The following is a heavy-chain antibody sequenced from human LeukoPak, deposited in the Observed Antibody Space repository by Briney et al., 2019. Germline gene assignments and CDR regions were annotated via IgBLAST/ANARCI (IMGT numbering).Heavy chain of an antibody. CDR3: VSGSYKF. Sequence: ASVRVSCKASGYTFTAYYVHWVRQAPGQGLEWMGWIIPNSGGTNYAQKFQGRVTVTRDTSIGTAYMELNGLRSDDTAVYYCVSGSYKFWGQGTLVTVSS. CDR2: IIPNSGGT. CDR1: GYTFTAYY. V-gene: IGHV1-2*02. D-gene: IGHD3-10*01. J-gene: IGHJ4*02.